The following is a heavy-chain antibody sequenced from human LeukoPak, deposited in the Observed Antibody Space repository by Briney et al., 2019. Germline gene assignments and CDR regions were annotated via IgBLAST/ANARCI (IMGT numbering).Heavy chain of an antibody. V-gene: IGHV3-48*01. CDR1: GFAFSTYS. CDR2: ISSSSSTI. J-gene: IGHJ4*02. CDR3: ARDPATGTTNDPTMGY. Sequence: PGXSLRLSCAASGFAFSTYSMNWVRQAPGKGLEWVSYISSSSSTIFYADSVKGRFTISRDNAKNSLYLQMNSLRAEDTAVYYCARDPATGTTNDPTMGYWGQGTLVTVSS. D-gene: IGHD1-1*01.